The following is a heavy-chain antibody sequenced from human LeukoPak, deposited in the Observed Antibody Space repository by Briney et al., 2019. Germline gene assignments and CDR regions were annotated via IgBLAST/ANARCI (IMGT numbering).Heavy chain of an antibody. V-gene: IGHV3-21*01. J-gene: IGHJ4*02. CDR1: GFTFSTYS. CDR3: ATPYDRQSGLMLDY. D-gene: IGHD1-26*01. Sequence: GGSLRLTCAASGFTFSTYSMNWVRQAPGKGLEWISSISNSSSYIYYADSLKGRFTISRDNAKNSLYLQMNSLRAEDTAVYYCATPYDRQSGLMLDYWGQGTLVTVSS. CDR2: ISNSSSYI.